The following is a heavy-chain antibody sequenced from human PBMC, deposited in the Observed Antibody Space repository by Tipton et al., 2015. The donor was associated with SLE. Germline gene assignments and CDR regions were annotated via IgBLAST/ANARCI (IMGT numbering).Heavy chain of an antibody. Sequence: GSLRLSCAASGFTFSSYCMHWVRQAPGKGLVWVSHINSDGSSVSHADSVKGRFTLSRDNARNTLYLQMNSLRAGYTAVYYCASGCLAGVIAPDSWGQVTMVTLSS. V-gene: IGHV3-74*01. CDR1: GFTFSSYC. CDR3: ASGCLAGVIAPDS. J-gene: IGHJ5*02. CDR2: INSDGSSV. D-gene: IGHD2-8*01.